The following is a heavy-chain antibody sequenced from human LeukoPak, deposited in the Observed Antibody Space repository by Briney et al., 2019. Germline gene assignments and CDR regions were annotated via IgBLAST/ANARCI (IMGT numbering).Heavy chain of an antibody. J-gene: IGHJ6*03. V-gene: IGHV4-39*07. CDR1: GGSISRSIYY. Sequence: SQTLSLTCTVSGGSISRSIYYWGWIRQPPGKGLEWIGSIYYSGNTYYNPSLKSRVTISLDTSKNQFSLKLSSVTAADTAVYYCARRGYGYGPLGDYYMDVWGKGTTVTVSS. CDR2: IYYSGNT. D-gene: IGHD5-18*01. CDR3: ARRGYGYGPLGDYYMDV.